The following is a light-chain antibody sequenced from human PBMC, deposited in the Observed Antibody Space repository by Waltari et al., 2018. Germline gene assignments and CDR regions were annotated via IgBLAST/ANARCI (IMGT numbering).Light chain of an antibody. J-gene: IGKJ4*01. V-gene: IGKV3-11*01. Sequence: IVLTQSPATLSLPLGERATLPGRARQSVRSYLALYQQNPGQAPRLLIYDASNRATGIPARFTGSGSGTDYTLTISSLASEDFAVYYCQQRGNWPPLTFGGGTKVEIK. CDR1: QSVRSY. CDR3: QQRGNWPPLT. CDR2: DAS.